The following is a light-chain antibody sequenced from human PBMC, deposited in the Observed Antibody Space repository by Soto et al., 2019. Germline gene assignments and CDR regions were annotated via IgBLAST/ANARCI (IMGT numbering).Light chain of an antibody. CDR3: PLFTGGAHV. V-gene: IGLV7-43*01. CDR1: TGAVTSDYY. CDR2: STR. Sequence: QAVVTQEPSLTVSPGGTVTLTCASSTGAVTSDYYPNWFQQKPGQAPKALIYSTRNNHSWTPARFSGSLLGGKAALTLSGVQPEDEAEYYCPLFTGGAHVFGTGTKLTVL. J-gene: IGLJ1*01.